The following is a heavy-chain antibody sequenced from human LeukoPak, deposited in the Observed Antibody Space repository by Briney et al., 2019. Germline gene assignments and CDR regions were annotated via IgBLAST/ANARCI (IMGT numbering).Heavy chain of an antibody. CDR3: ARHVGNSGSGSYLTYFDY. V-gene: IGHV4-59*08. CDR2: IYYSGST. Sequence: PSETLSLTCTVPGDSPTRYNRSSIRQPPGKGLEWIGYIYYSGSTHYNPSLKSRVTISVDTSKNQFSLKLSSVTAADTAVYYCARHVGNSGSGSYLTYFDYWGQGTLVTVSS. J-gene: IGHJ4*02. D-gene: IGHD3-10*01. CDR1: GDSPTRYN.